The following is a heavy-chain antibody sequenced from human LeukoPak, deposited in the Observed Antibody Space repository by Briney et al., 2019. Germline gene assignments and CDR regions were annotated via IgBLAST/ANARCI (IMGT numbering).Heavy chain of an antibody. J-gene: IGHJ4*02. CDR3: ARHDPDSMVGYFDY. CDR2: IYYSGST. V-gene: IGHV4-39*01. D-gene: IGHD1-26*01. CDR1: GGSISSSSYY. Sequence: SETLSLTCTVSGGSISSSSYYWGWIRQPPGQGRGGIGSIYYSGSTYYNPSLKSRVTISVDTSKNQFSLKLSSVTAADTAVYYCARHDPDSMVGYFDYWGQGTLVTVSS.